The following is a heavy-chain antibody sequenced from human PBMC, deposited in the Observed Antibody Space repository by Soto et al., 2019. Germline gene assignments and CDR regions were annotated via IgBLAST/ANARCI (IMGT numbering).Heavy chain of an antibody. D-gene: IGHD6-19*01. Sequence: EVQLLESGGGLVQPGGSLRLSCAASGFAFSRYALSWVRQAPGKGLEWVSGMGGSVDSTSYADSVKGRFTISRDDSKNTLNRQMNRLRPEDTAVYYCARDQISGWYDNWGQGTLVTVSS. J-gene: IGHJ5*02. V-gene: IGHV3-23*01. CDR3: ARDQISGWYDN. CDR1: GFAFSRYA. CDR2: MGGSVDST.